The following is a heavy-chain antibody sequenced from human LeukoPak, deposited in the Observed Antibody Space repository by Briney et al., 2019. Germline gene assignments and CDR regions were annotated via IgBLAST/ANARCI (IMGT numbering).Heavy chain of an antibody. CDR2: IYYSGST. CDR1: GGTISGYS. Sequence: PSETLSLTCTVSGGTISGYSWSWLRQPPGKGLECIGYIYYSGSTNYNPSLKSRVNSAAYPSKNQCSLRLCSVAAADRAVYYCARANLRNWFDAWGQGTLVTVSS. J-gene: IGHJ5*02. V-gene: IGHV4-59*01. CDR3: ARANLRNWFDA.